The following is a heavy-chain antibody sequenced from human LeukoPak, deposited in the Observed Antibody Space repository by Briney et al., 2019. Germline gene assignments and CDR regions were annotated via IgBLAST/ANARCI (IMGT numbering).Heavy chain of an antibody. CDR3: TRHSDTYCSRANCYVDNFYGLDV. CDR1: GFTFSGSA. V-gene: IGHV3-73*01. CDR2: IRSRANSYVT. D-gene: IGHD2-2*01. Sequence: PGGSLRLSCAASGFTFSGSAMHWVRQASGKGLEWVGRIRSRANSYVTAYAAAVTGRFIISRDDSSNTAYLQMNSLTTEDTALYYCTRHSDTYCSRANCYVDNFYGLDVWGQGTRVTVSS. J-gene: IGHJ6*02.